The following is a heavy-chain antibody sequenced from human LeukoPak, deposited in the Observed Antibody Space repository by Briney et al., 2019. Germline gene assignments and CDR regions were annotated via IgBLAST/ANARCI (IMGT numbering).Heavy chain of an antibody. Sequence: GGSLRLSCAASGFTFSGSAMHWVRQASGKGLEWVGRIRSKANSYATAYAASVKGRFTISRDDSKNTAYLQMNSLKTEDTAVYYCTGTLRFLEWLSYYWGQGTLVTVSS. CDR2: IRSKANSYAT. CDR3: TGTLRFLEWLSYY. D-gene: IGHD3-3*01. V-gene: IGHV3-73*01. CDR1: GFTFSGSA. J-gene: IGHJ4*02.